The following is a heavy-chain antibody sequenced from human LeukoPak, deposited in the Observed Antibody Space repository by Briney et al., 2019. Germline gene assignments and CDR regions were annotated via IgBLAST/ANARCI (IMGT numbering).Heavy chain of an antibody. J-gene: IGHJ4*02. CDR3: TKDKGDY. CDR2: ITGSGGTT. V-gene: IGHV3-23*01. CDR1: GFTFTDYG. Sequence: GGSLRLSCVVSGFTFTDYGMSWVRQAPGKGLEWVSVITGSGGTTYYAGSVKGRFTISRDNSKNTLYLQMNSLRAEDTAVYYCTKDKGDYWGQGTLVTVSS.